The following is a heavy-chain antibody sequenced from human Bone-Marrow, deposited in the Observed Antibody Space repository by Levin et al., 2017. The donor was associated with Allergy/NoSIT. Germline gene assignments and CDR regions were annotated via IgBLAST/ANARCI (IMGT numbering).Heavy chain of an antibody. J-gene: IGHJ6*02. D-gene: IGHD6-6*01. CDR2: ISSSGDNT. Sequence: PGGSLRLSCAASGFSFSSQAMSWVRQAPGKGLEWLSAISSSGDNTYHADSVRGRFTISRDNSRKTLYLQMNSLRAEDTAIYYCAKYSSSSPLYYYAMDVWGQGTMVTVSS. V-gene: IGHV3-23*01. CDR1: GFSFSSQA. CDR3: AKYSSSSPLYYYAMDV.